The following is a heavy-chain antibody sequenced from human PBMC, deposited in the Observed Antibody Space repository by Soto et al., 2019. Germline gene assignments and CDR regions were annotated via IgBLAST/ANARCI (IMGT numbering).Heavy chain of an antibody. J-gene: IGHJ4*02. D-gene: IGHD2-2*02. V-gene: IGHV1-18*04. CDR1: GYTFTSYG. CDR3: ARAQPFKYCSSTSCYMIRPFDY. Sequence: GASVKVSCKASGYTFTSYGISWVRQAPGQGLEWMGWISAYNGNTNYAQKLQGRVTMTTDTSTSTAYMELRSLRSDDTAVYYCARAQPFKYCSSTSCYMIRPFDYWGQGTLVTVS. CDR2: ISAYNGNT.